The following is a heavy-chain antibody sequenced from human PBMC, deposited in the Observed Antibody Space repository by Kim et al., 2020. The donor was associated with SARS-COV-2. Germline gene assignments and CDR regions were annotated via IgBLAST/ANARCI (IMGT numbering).Heavy chain of an antibody. CDR3: ARHPPSSYSSGWSDY. Sequence: GESLKISCKGSGYSFTSYWINWVRQMPGKGLEWMGRIDPTDSYTNYSPSFQGHVTIPTDKSISTAYLQWSSLKASDTAIYYCARHPPSSYSSGWSDYWGQGTLVTVSS. CDR1: GYSFTSYW. CDR2: IDPTDSYT. V-gene: IGHV5-10-1*01. D-gene: IGHD6-19*01. J-gene: IGHJ4*02.